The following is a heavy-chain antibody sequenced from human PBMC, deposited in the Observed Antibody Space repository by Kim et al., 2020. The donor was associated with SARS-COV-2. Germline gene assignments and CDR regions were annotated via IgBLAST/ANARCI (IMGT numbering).Heavy chain of an antibody. CDR2: ISSSGSTI. CDR3: ARDHITIFGVVISGYGMDV. V-gene: IGHV3-11*01. CDR1: GFTFSDYY. Sequence: GGSLRLSCAASGFTFSDYYMSWIRQAPGKGLEWVSYISSSGSTIYYADSVKGRFTISRDNAKNSLYLQMNSLRAEDTAVYYCARDHITIFGVVISGYGMDVWGQGTTVTVSS. D-gene: IGHD3-3*01. J-gene: IGHJ6*02.